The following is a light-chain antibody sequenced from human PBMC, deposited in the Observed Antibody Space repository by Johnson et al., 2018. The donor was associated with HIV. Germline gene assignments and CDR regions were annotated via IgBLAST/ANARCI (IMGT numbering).Light chain of an antibody. CDR3: GTWDSSLSAFYV. Sequence: QSVLTQPPSVSAAPGQKVTISCSGSSSNIGNNYVSWYQQLPGTAPKLLIYENNKRPSGIPDRFSGSKSGTSATLDITGLQPGDEADDYCGTWDSSLSAFYVFGTGTKVTVL. CDR2: ENN. CDR1: SSNIGNNY. V-gene: IGLV1-51*02. J-gene: IGLJ1*01.